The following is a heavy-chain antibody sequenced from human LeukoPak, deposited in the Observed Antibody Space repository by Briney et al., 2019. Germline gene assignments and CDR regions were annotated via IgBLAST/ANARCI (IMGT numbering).Heavy chain of an antibody. CDR3: ARASGSTTIPTKY. CDR1: GFTFSNYW. D-gene: IGHD1-26*01. V-gene: IGHV3-7*03. Sequence: GGSLRLSCAASGFTFSNYWMSWVRQAPGKGLEWVANIKQDGREKYYVDSVKGRFTISRDNAKNSLYLQMNSLRAEDTAVYYCARASGSTTIPTKYWGQGTLVTVSS. J-gene: IGHJ4*02. CDR2: IKQDGREK.